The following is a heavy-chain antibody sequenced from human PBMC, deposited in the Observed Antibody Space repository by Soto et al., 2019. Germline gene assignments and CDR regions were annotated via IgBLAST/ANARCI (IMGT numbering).Heavy chain of an antibody. J-gene: IGHJ3*02. D-gene: IGHD1-26*01. Sequence: QMQLVESGGGVVQPGRSLRLSCVASGFPLGAYTMHCVRQAPGKGLEWVAVISYDGSSEYYADSVKGRFTISRDNSKNTLFMQLNSLRAEDRAVYYCARDGHSGRSDGLDIWGQGTTVTVSS. CDR1: GFPLGAYT. CDR3: ARDGHSGRSDGLDI. V-gene: IGHV3-30-3*01. CDR2: ISYDGSSE.